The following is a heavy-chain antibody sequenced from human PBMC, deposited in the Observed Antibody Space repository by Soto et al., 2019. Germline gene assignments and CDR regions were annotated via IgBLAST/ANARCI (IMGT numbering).Heavy chain of an antibody. CDR3: ARASQMVINPSYYAMDA. Sequence: ASVKVSCKASGYTFNRYYLHWVRQAPGPGLQWLGWINPQTASTRYAQKFQGRVTLTRDTSVSTAYMELSSLRSDDAAVYYCARASQMVINPSYYAMDAWGQGTAVTVSS. V-gene: IGHV1-2*02. D-gene: IGHD3-22*01. CDR2: INPQTAST. CDR1: GYTFNRYY. J-gene: IGHJ6*02.